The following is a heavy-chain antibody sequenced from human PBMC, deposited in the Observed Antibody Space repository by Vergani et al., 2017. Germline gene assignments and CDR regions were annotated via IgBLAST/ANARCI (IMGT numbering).Heavy chain of an antibody. CDR1: GFTFGDYA. Sequence: EVQLVESGGGLVQPGRSLRLSCTASGFTFGDYAMSWFRQAPGKGLEWVGFIRSKAYGGTTEYAASVKGRFTISRDDSKSIAYLQMNSLKTEDTAVYYCTRDLVEDIVLMVYANAFDIWDQGTRVTVSS. CDR3: TRDLVEDIVLMVYANAFDI. V-gene: IGHV3-49*03. J-gene: IGHJ3*02. CDR2: IRSKAYGGTT. D-gene: IGHD2-8*01.